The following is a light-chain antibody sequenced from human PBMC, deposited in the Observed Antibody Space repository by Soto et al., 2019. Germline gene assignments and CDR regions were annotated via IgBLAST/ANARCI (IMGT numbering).Light chain of an antibody. V-gene: IGKV1D-16*01. CDR3: QQFRSFPIT. Sequence: DMQMTQSPSSLSASVGDSVTIXXRASQDIGSHLAWYQQKPEKAPKSXIYFASTLQRGVPSRFSASGSGTDFTLTISSLQPEDFATYYCQQFRSFPITFGQGTRLEIK. CDR1: QDIGSH. CDR2: FAS. J-gene: IGKJ5*01.